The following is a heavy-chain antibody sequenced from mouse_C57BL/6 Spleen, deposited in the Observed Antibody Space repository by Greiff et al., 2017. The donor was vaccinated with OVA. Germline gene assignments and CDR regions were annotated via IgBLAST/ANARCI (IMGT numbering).Heavy chain of an antibody. Sequence: VQLQQSGPELVKPGASVKIPCKASGYTFTDYNMDWVKQSHGKSLEWIGDINPNNGGTIYNQKFKGKATLTVDKSSSTAYMELRSLTSEDTAVYYCARREGFTTVVAFRYAMDYWGQGTSVTVSS. D-gene: IGHD1-1*01. V-gene: IGHV1-18*01. CDR1: GYTFTDYN. CDR3: ARREGFTTVVAFRYAMDY. J-gene: IGHJ4*01. CDR2: INPNNGGT.